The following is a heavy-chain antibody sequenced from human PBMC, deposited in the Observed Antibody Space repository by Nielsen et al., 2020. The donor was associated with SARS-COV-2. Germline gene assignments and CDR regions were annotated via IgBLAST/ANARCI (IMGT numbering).Heavy chain of an antibody. J-gene: IGHJ3*02. D-gene: IGHD1-14*01. CDR2: IYHSGST. V-gene: IGHV4-4*02. Sequence: SETLSLTCAVSGGSISSSNWWSWVRQPPGKGLEWIGEIYHSGSTNYNPSLKSRVTISVDTSKNQFSLKLSSVTAADTAVYYCARAQPDYVDAFDIWGQGTMVTVSS. CDR3: ARAQPDYVDAFDI. CDR1: GGSISSSNW.